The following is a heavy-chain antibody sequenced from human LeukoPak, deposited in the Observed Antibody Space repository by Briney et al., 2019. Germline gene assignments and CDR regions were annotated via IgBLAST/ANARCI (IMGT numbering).Heavy chain of an antibody. Sequence: GESLKVSCKGSGYSFTSYWIGWVRQMPGKGLEWMGIIYPGDSDNRYSPSFQGQVTISPDKSISTAYLQWSSLKASDTAMYYCARLCDFWSGYYRKIHSYYYYYMDVWGKGTTVTVSS. V-gene: IGHV5-51*01. CDR2: IYPGDSDN. J-gene: IGHJ6*03. CDR1: GYSFTSYW. CDR3: ARLCDFWSGYYRKIHSYYYYYMDV. D-gene: IGHD3-3*01.